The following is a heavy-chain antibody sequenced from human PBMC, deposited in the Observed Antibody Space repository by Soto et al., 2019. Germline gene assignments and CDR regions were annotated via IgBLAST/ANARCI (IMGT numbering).Heavy chain of an antibody. CDR1: GYTLTSYD. D-gene: IGHD6-13*01. Sequence: ASVKVSCEASGYTLTSYDINWVRQATGQGLEWMGLMNPNGGNTSYAQKFQGRVTMTRDTSTSTVYMELSSLRSEDTAVYYCAREQQLVLSPHFDYWGQGTLVTVSS. CDR3: AREQQLVLSPHFDY. V-gene: IGHV1-46*03. J-gene: IGHJ4*02. CDR2: MNPNGGNT.